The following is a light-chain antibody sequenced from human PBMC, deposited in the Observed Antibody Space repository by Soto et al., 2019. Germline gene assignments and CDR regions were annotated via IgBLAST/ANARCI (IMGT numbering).Light chain of an antibody. CDR1: QDISNY. J-gene: IGKJ2*01. CDR2: DAS. V-gene: IGKV1-33*01. CDR3: QQYDNLPLPRT. Sequence: DIQMTQSPSSLSASVGDRVTITCQASQDISNYLNWYQQKPGKAPKLLIYDASNLETGVPSRFSGSGSGTDFTFTISSLQPEDIATYYCQQYDNLPLPRTFGQGTKLEIK.